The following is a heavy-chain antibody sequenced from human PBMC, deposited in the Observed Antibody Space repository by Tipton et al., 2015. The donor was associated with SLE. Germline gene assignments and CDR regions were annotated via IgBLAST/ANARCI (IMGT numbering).Heavy chain of an antibody. CDR2: IFYTGST. CDR1: GSISSSNYY. V-gene: IGHV4-39*07. J-gene: IGHJ4*02. CDR3: ARRQYSGPFDN. Sequence: TLSLTCTVSGSISSSNYYWGWIRQPPGKGLEWIGGIFYTGSTYYNPSLKSRVSFSIDTSKNQFSLKLNSVTAADTAVYYCARRQYSGPFDNWGQGTLVTVST. D-gene: IGHD6-6*01.